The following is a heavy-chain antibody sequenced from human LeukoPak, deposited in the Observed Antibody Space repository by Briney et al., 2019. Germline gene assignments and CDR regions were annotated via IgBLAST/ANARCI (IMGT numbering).Heavy chain of an antibody. J-gene: IGHJ4*02. CDR1: GGSISSYY. D-gene: IGHD3-10*01. V-gene: IGHV4-4*07. Sequence: SETLSLTCTVSGGSISSYYWSWIRQPAGKGLEWIGRIYTSGSTNYNPSLKSRVTMSVDTSKNQFSQKLSSVTAADTAVYYCARDRLLWFGELLTFDYWGQGTLVTVSS. CDR3: ARDRLLWFGELLTFDY. CDR2: IYTSGST.